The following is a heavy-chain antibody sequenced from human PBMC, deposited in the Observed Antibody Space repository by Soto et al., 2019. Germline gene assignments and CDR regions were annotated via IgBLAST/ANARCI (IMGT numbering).Heavy chain of an antibody. Sequence: QVQLQESGPGLVKPSGTLSLTCAVSGGSISSSNWWSWVRQRPGKGLEWIGQIYHSGSTNYNPSLKSRVTISVDKSKNQSSLKLSSVTAADTAVYYCARLYDYSSNWFDPWGQGTLVTVSS. CDR2: IYHSGST. D-gene: IGHD4-4*01. CDR1: GGSISSSNW. V-gene: IGHV4-4*02. CDR3: ARLYDYSSNWFDP. J-gene: IGHJ5*02.